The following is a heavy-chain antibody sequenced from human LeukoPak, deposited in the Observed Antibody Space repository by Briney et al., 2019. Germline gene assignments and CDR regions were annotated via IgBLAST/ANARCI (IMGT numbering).Heavy chain of an antibody. CDR1: GFTFSSYA. D-gene: IGHD1-20*01. J-gene: IGHJ4*02. Sequence: GGSLRLSCAASGFTFSSYAISWVRQAPGQGLEWMGTIIPILGIANYAQKFQGRVTITADKSTSTAYMELSSLRSEDTAVYYCARSSNWNDRYYFDYWGQGTLVTVSS. CDR2: IIPILGIA. V-gene: IGHV1-69*04. CDR3: ARSSNWNDRYYFDY.